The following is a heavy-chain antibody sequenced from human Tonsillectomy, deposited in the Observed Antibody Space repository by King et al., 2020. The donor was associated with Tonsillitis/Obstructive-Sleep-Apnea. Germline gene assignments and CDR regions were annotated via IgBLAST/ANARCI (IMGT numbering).Heavy chain of an antibody. Sequence: QLVQSGAEVKKPGASAKVSCKASGYTFTDHYIHWVRQAPGQGLEWMGWINPYSDDTHYAQKFQGRVTMTRNTSIRTVYMELSRLRSDDTAVYYCARDRDYYASGRYFYGMDVWGQGTTVTVSS. CDR1: GYTFTDHY. CDR2: INPYSDDT. CDR3: ARDRDYYASGRYFYGMDV. V-gene: IGHV1-2*02. D-gene: IGHD3-10*01. J-gene: IGHJ6*02.